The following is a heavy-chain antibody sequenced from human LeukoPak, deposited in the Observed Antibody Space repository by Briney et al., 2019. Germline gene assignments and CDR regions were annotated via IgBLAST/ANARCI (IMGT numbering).Heavy chain of an antibody. J-gene: IGHJ1*01. CDR2: IYYSGST. Sequence: SETLSLTCTVPGGSISSSSYYWGWIRQPPGQGLEWIGSIYYSGSTYYNPSLKSRVTISVDTSKNQFSLKLSSVTAADTAVYYCARHLDTAMDWEYFQHWGQGTLVTVSS. V-gene: IGHV4-39*01. D-gene: IGHD5-18*01. CDR1: GGSISSSSYY. CDR3: ARHLDTAMDWEYFQH.